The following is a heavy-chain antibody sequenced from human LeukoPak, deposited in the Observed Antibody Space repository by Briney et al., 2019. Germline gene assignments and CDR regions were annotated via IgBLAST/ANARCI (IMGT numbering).Heavy chain of an antibody. Sequence: ASVKVSCKASGYTFSGYYIHWVQQAPGQGLEWMGWINPNSGGTNYAQKFQGRVTMTRDTSISTAYMELSRLRSDDTAVYYCARDVGYSSSWTTTGDYWGQGTLVAVSS. V-gene: IGHV1-2*02. J-gene: IGHJ4*02. CDR3: ARDVGYSSSWTTTGDY. D-gene: IGHD6-13*01. CDR2: INPNSGGT. CDR1: GYTFSGYY.